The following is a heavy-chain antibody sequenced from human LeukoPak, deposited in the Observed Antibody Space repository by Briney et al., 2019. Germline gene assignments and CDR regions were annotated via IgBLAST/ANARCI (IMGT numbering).Heavy chain of an antibody. CDR3: AKGSTGLHNWFDP. Sequence: GGSLRLSCAASGFTFSSYAMHWVRQAPGKGLEYVSAISSNGGSTYYANSVKGRFTISRDNSKNTLYLQMGSLRAEDTAVYYCAKGSTGLHNWFDPWGQGTLVTVSS. D-gene: IGHD2-15*01. CDR2: ISSNGGST. J-gene: IGHJ5*02. V-gene: IGHV3-64*01. CDR1: GFTFSSYA.